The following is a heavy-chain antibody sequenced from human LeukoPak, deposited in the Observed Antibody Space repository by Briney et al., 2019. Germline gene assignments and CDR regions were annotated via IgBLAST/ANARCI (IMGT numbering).Heavy chain of an antibody. CDR2: IYHSGST. CDR1: GGSISSSNW. V-gene: IGHV4-4*02. Sequence: SETLSLTCAVSGGSISSSNWWSWVRQPPGKGLEWIGEIYHSGSTNYNPSLKSRVTISVDKSKNQFSLKLSSVTAADTAVYYCARGIRGDGYNPPFVGWGQGTLVTVSS. J-gene: IGHJ4*02. CDR3: ARGIRGDGYNPPFVG. D-gene: IGHD5-24*01.